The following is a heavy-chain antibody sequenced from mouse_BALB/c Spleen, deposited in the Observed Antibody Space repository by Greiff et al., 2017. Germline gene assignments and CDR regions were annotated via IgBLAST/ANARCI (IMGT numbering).Heavy chain of an antibody. Sequence: EVMLVESGGGLVKPGGSLKLSCAASGFTFSDYYMYWVRQTPEKRLEWVATISDGGSYTYYPDSVKGRFTISRDNAKNNLYLQMSSLKSEDTAMYYCARSDLRYFDVWGAGTTVTVSS. J-gene: IGHJ1*01. CDR3: ARSDLRYFDV. V-gene: IGHV5-4*02. CDR1: GFTFSDYY. CDR2: ISDGGSYT.